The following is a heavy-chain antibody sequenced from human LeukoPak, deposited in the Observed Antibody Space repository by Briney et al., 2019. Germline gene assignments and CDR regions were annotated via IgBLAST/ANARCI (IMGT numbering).Heavy chain of an antibody. J-gene: IGHJ4*02. V-gene: IGHV3-23*01. D-gene: IGHD6-19*01. Sequence: GGSLRLSCAASGFPFSSYAMGWVRRAPEKGREWVSAIRGSGGSTYYADSVKGRFTISRDNSKNTLYLQMNSLRAEDTAVYYCAKDVKVLSQWLVPSWGQGTLVTVSS. CDR2: IRGSGGST. CDR3: AKDVKVLSQWLVPS. CDR1: GFPFSSYA.